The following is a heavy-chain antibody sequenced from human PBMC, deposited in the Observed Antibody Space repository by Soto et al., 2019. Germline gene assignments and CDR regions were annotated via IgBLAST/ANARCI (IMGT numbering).Heavy chain of an antibody. CDR1: GGSISSSSYY. CDR3: PRGGGLLGRRNYYYYYMDV. D-gene: IGHD2-8*02. Sequence: SETLSLTCTVSGGSISSSSYYWGWIRQPPGKGLEWIGSIYYSGSTYYNPSLKSRVTISVDTSKNQFSLKLSSVTAADTAVYYCPRGGGLLGRRNYYYYYMDVWGKATTDTV. CDR2: IYYSGST. V-gene: IGHV4-39*01. J-gene: IGHJ6*03.